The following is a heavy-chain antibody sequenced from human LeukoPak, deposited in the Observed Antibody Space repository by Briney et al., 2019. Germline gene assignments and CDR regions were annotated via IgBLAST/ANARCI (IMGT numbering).Heavy chain of an antibody. V-gene: IGHV4-59*01. Sequence: PSETLSLTCTVSGGSISSYYWSWIRQPPGKGLEWIRYIYYSGSTNYNPSLKSRVTISVDTSKNQFSLKLSSVTAADTAVYYCARDRRRAVQRYGFDPWGQGTLVTVSS. D-gene: IGHD1-1*01. CDR2: IYYSGST. J-gene: IGHJ5*02. CDR3: ARDRRRAVQRYGFDP. CDR1: GGSISSYY.